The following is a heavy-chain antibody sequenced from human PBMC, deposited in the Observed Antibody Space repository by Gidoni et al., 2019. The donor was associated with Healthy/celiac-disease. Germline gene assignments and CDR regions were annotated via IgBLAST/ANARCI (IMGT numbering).Heavy chain of an antibody. D-gene: IGHD3-22*01. CDR1: GGTFSSYA. J-gene: IGHJ3*02. Sequence: QVQLVQSGAEVKKPGSSVKVSCKASGGTFSSYAISWVRQAPGQGLEWMGGIIPIFGTANYAQKFQGRVTITADESTSTAYMELSSLRSEDTAVYYCARDPTDYYDSSAPWAFDIWGQGTMVTVSS. CDR2: IIPIFGTA. CDR3: ARDPTDYYDSSAPWAFDI. V-gene: IGHV1-69*01.